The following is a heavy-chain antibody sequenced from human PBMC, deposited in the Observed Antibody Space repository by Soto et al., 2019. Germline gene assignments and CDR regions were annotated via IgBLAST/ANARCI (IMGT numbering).Heavy chain of an antibody. CDR2: IYSGGST. Sequence: EVQLVESGGGLVQPGGSLRLSCAASGFTVSSNYMSWVRQAPGKGLEWVSVIYSGGSTYYADSVKGRFTISRHNSKNTLYLQMNSLRAEDTAVYYCARGTRGKGFLEWFLDYWGQGTLVTVSS. CDR1: GFTVSSNY. CDR3: ARGTRGKGFLEWFLDY. D-gene: IGHD3-3*01. V-gene: IGHV3-53*04. J-gene: IGHJ4*02.